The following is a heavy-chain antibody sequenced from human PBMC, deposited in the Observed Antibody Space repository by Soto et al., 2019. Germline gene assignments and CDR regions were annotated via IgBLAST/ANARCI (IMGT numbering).Heavy chain of an antibody. D-gene: IGHD6-19*01. J-gene: IGHJ4*02. V-gene: IGHV4-4*02. CDR1: GGSISSSNW. CDR2: IYHSGST. Sequence: QVQLQESGPGLVKPSGTLSLTCAVSGGSISSSNWWSWVRQPPGKGLEWIGEIYHSGSTNYNPSLKSRVTISVDKYKNQFPLELSSVAAADTAVYYCARDLGVAVDGAGYWGQGTLVTVSS. CDR3: ARDLGVAVDGAGY.